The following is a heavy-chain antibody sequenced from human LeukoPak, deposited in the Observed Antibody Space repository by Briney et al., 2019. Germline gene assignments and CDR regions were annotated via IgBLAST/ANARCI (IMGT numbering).Heavy chain of an antibody. D-gene: IGHD5-18*01. V-gene: IGHV3-30*04. J-gene: IGHJ5*02. CDR1: GFSFSTYA. CDR3: ASGKYRYGDNWFDP. Sequence: GGSVRLSCAVSGFSFSTYAMSGVRQAPGKALEWVAVISYDGSNKYYADSVKGRLTISRDNSENTVYLQMNSLRAEDTAVYFCASGKYRYGDNWFDPCGQGTLVTVSS. CDR2: ISYDGSNK.